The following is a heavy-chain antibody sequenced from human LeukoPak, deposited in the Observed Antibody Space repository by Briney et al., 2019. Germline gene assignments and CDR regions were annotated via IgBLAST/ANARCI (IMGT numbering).Heavy chain of an antibody. CDR1: GYTFTSYA. CDR2: ISAYNGNT. J-gene: IGHJ4*02. Sequence: GASVKVSCKASGYTFTSYAMHWVRQAPGQGLEWMGWISAYNGNTNYAQKLQGRVTMTTDTSTSTAYMELRSLRSDDTAVYYCARDYVWGSYRLGLDYWGQGTLVTVSS. V-gene: IGHV1-18*01. D-gene: IGHD3-16*02. CDR3: ARDYVWGSYRLGLDY.